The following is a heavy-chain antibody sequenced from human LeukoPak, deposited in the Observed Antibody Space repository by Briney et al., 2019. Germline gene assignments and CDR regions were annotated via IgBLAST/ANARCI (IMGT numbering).Heavy chain of an antibody. J-gene: IGHJ3*01. D-gene: IGHD2-2*01. Sequence: GGSLRFSCEASGFTFSNYWMSWVRQAPGKGLEWVAKIKQDGSEKYYVDSVKGRFTISRDNAKNSLSLQMNSLRAEDTAVYYCARDQGYCTSASCRGDAFDVWGQGSMISVSS. V-gene: IGHV3-7*01. CDR1: GFTFSNYW. CDR3: ARDQGYCTSASCRGDAFDV. CDR2: IKQDGSEK.